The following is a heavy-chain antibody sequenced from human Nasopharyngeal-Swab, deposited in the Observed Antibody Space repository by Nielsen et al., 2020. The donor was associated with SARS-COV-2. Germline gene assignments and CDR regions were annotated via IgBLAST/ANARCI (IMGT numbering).Heavy chain of an antibody. Sequence: GGSLRLSFAALGSTSISFAMNGFAQVPGKGWEWVQGISGGGDNTYYADSMKGRFTISRDNSKNTLYLQMNSLRAEDTAVYYCAKVVFSDYVWGGYRYPFDYWGQGTLVTVSS. D-gene: IGHD3-16*02. J-gene: IGHJ4*02. V-gene: IGHV3-23*01. CDR1: GSTSISFA. CDR2: ISGGGDNT. CDR3: AKVVFSDYVWGGYRYPFDY.